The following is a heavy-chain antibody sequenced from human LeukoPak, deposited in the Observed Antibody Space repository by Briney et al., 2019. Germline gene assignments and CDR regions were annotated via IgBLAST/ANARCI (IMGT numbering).Heavy chain of an antibody. D-gene: IGHD6-19*01. J-gene: IGHJ4*02. Sequence: PSETLSLTCTVSGGSISSYYWSWIRQPPGKGLEWIGYIYYSGSTNYNPSLKSRVTISVDTSKYQFSLKLGSVTAADTAVYYCARSAWYSSGWYSVDYWGQGTLVTVSS. CDR2: IYYSGST. V-gene: IGHV4-59*01. CDR3: ARSAWYSSGWYSVDY. CDR1: GGSISSYY.